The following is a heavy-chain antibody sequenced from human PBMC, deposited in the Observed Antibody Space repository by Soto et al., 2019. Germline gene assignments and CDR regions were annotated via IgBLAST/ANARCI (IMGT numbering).Heavy chain of an antibody. CDR3: AKFGMATSKRSPPYYIDY. CDR1: GFTFSSYA. J-gene: IGHJ4*02. Sequence: EVQVLESGGGLVQPGGSLRLSCAASGFTFSSYAMSWVRQAPGKGLEWVSSTSGSGGGTYYADSVKGRFTFSRDNSKNTLYLQMNSLRAEDTAVYYCAKFGMATSKRSPPYYIDYWGQGALVTVSS. CDR2: TSGSGGGT. D-gene: IGHD3-16*01. V-gene: IGHV3-23*01.